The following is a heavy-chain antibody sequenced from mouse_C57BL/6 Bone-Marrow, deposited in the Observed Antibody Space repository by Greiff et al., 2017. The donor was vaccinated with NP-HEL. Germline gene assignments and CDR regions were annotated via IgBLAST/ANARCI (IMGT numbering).Heavy chain of an antibody. CDR2: IYPGSGNT. V-gene: IGHV1-84*01. J-gene: IGHJ2*01. Sequence: VQVVESGPELVKPGASVKISCKASGYTFTDYYINWVKQRPGQGLEWIGWIYPGSGNTKYNEKFKGKATLTVDTSSSTAYMQLSSLTSEDSAVYFCAREDGNFHFDYWGQGTTLTVSS. CDR1: GYTFTDYY. D-gene: IGHD2-1*01. CDR3: AREDGNFHFDY.